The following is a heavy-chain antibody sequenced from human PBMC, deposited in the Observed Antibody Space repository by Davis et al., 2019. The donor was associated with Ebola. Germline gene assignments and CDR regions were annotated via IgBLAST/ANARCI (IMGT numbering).Heavy chain of an antibody. V-gene: IGHV3-49*03. D-gene: IGHD2/OR15-2a*01. CDR2: IRSKAYGGTT. Sequence: GGSLRLSCTASGFTFGDYAMSWFRQAPGKGLEWVGFIRSKAYGGTTEYAASVKGRFTISRDDSKSIAYLQMNSLKASDTAMYYCARQWGYSTTGPIDYWGQGTLVTVSS. J-gene: IGHJ4*02. CDR3: ARQWGYSTTGPIDY. CDR1: GFTFGDYA.